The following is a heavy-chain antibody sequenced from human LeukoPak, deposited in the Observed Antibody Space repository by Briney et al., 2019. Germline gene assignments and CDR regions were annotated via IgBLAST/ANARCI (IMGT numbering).Heavy chain of an antibody. Sequence: SETLSLTCTVSGASFSSYYWSWLRQPPGKGLEWIAYIFYNGNTKYNPSLKSRVTISVDTSKTQLSLKVTSVTAADTAVYYCARAPRDRGYCGATSCFEYMDVWGRGTTVTISS. D-gene: IGHD2-2*01. CDR3: ARAPRDRGYCGATSCFEYMDV. CDR2: IFYNGNT. CDR1: GASFSSYY. V-gene: IGHV4-59*01. J-gene: IGHJ6*03.